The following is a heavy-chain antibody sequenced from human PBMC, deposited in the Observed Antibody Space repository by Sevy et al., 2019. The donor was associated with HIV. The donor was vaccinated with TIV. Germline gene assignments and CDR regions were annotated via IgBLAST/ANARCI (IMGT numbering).Heavy chain of an antibody. J-gene: IGHJ4*02. CDR2: IKQDAGQK. CDR1: GFTFSKYW. Sequence: GGSLRLSCAASGFTFSKYWMGWVRQAPGKGLEWVANIKQDAGQKYYVDSVKGRFTISRDNAKNPLYLQMKSLRDEDTAVYFCARDDGNYYFHYWGQGTLVTVSS. V-gene: IGHV3-7*01. CDR3: ARDDGNYYFHY. D-gene: IGHD1-7*01.